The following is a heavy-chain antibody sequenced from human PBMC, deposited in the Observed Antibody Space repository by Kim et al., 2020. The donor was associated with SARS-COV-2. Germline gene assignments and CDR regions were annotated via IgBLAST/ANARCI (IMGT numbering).Heavy chain of an antibody. Sequence: GESLKISCKGSGYSFTSYWIRWVRQMPGKGLEWMGRIDPSDSYTNYSPSFQGHVTISADKSISTAYLQWSSLKASDTAMYYCARHTTIFGVVISEDVWGQGTTVTVSS. CDR3: ARHTTIFGVVISEDV. CDR2: IDPSDSYT. J-gene: IGHJ6*02. D-gene: IGHD3-3*01. CDR1: GYSFTSYW. V-gene: IGHV5-10-1*01.